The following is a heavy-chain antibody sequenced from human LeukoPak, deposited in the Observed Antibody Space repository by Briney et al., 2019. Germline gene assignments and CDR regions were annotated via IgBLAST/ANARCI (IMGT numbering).Heavy chain of an antibody. CDR3: ARDFNWLYGYYFDY. D-gene: IGHD3-9*01. J-gene: IGHJ4*02. CDR2: IIPILGIA. CDR1: GGTFSSYA. V-gene: IGHV1-69*04. Sequence: ASVKVSCKASGGTFSSYAISWVRQAPGQGLEWMGRIIPILGIANYAQKFQGRVTITADKSTSTAYMELSSLRSEDTAVYYCARDFNWLYGYYFDYWGQGTLVTVSS.